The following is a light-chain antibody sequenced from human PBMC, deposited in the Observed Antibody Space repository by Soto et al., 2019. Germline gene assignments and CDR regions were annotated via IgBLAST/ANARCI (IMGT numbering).Light chain of an antibody. CDR3: SSYPTSTTWV. Sequence: QSVLAQPASVSGSPGQSITISCTGTSSDVGGYNFVSWYQQHPGKAPKLMIHEVSNRPSGVSNRFSGSKSGNTASLTISGLQAEDEADYYCSSYPTSTTWVFGGRTQMTV. V-gene: IGLV2-14*01. CDR2: EVS. CDR1: SSDVGGYNF. J-gene: IGLJ3*02.